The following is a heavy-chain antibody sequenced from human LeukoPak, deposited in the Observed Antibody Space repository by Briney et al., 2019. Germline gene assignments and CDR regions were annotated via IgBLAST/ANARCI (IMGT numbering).Heavy chain of an antibody. CDR3: ARERMVRGVGYGMDV. J-gene: IGHJ6*04. CDR2: IYYSGST. D-gene: IGHD3-10*01. CDR1: GGSISSYY. V-gene: IGHV4-59*01. Sequence: SETLSLTCTVSGGSISSYYWSWIRQPPGKGPEWIGYIYYSGSTNYNPSLKSRVTISVDTSKNQFSLKLSSVTAADTAVYYCARERMVRGVGYGMDVWGKGTTVTVSS.